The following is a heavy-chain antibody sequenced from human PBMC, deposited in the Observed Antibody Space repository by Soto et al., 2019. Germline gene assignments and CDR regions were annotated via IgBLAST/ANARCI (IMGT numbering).Heavy chain of an antibody. V-gene: IGHV1-2*02. Sequence: ASVKVSWKASGYTFLDYYMHWVRQAPGQGFEWMGRISPRSGGTNYAQKFQGRVTMTWDTSLNTAYMELSSLISEDTAVYYCARPPGYISDWYYFDLWGQGTLVTVSS. CDR1: GYTFLDYY. CDR3: ARPPGYISDWYYFDL. J-gene: IGHJ4*02. D-gene: IGHD3-9*01. CDR2: ISPRSGGT.